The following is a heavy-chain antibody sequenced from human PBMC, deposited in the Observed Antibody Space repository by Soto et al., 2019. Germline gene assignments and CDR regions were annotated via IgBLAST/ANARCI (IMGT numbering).Heavy chain of an antibody. Sequence: PGESLRISCEGYGFLFGKYESGWVRQMPGKGLEWMGIINPDDSDTRYGPSFQGQVTISADKSINTAYLQWSSLKASDTAIYYCMRSYGDSYYFYYGMDVWGQGTTVTVSS. D-gene: IGHD4-17*01. CDR3: MRSYGDSYYFYYGMDV. CDR2: INPDDSDT. CDR1: GFLFGKYE. J-gene: IGHJ6*02. V-gene: IGHV5-51*01.